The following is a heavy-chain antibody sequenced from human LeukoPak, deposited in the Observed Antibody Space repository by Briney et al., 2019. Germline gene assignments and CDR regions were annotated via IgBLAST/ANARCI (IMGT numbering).Heavy chain of an antibody. J-gene: IGHJ6*02. CDR3: AKDSSSWYRSMDV. CDR2: ISWNSGSI. D-gene: IGHD6-13*01. CDR1: GFTFDDYA. Sequence: GGSLRLSCAASGFTFDDYAMHWVRQAPGKGLEWVSGISWNSGSIGYADSVKGRFTISRDNAKNSLYLQMSSLRAEDTALYYCAKDSSSWYRSMDVWGQGTTVTVSS. V-gene: IGHV3-9*01.